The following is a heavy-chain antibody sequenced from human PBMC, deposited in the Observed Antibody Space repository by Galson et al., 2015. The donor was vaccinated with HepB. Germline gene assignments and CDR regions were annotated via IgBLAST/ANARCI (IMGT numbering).Heavy chain of an antibody. Sequence: QSGAEVKKPEESLKISCKGSGYSFTSYWIGWVRQMPGKGLEWMGIIYPGDSDTRYSPSFQGQVTISADKSISTAYPQWSSLKASDTAMYYCARHPTTYYDILTGYKSVYYFDYWGQGTLVTVSS. D-gene: IGHD3-9*01. CDR1: GYSFTSYW. CDR3: ARHPTTYYDILTGYKSVYYFDY. J-gene: IGHJ4*02. V-gene: IGHV5-51*01. CDR2: IYPGDSDT.